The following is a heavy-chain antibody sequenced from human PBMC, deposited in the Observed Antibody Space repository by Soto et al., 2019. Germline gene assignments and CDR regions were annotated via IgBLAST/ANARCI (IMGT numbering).Heavy chain of an antibody. CDR1: GFTFSDYA. CDR3: AKDPNGDYIGAFDF. J-gene: IGHJ3*01. V-gene: IGHV3-23*01. CDR2: IIASGTYS. D-gene: IGHD4-17*01. Sequence: QLLESGGGLVQPGGSLRLSCAASGFTFSDYAMTWVRQAPGKGLEWVSGIIASGTYSKYADSVNGRFTISRDNAKNTVYRQMNGLRFEDTAVYFCAKDPNGDYIGAFDFWGQGTMVTGSS.